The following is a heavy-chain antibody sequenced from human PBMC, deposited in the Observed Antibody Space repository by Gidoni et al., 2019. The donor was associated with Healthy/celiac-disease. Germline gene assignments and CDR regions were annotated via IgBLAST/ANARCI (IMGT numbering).Heavy chain of an antibody. Sequence: QVQLQESGPGLVKPSETLSLTCTVSGGSISSYYWSWIRQPPGKGLEWIGYIYYSGSTNYNPSLKSRVTISVDTSKNQFSLKLSSVTAADTAVYYCARDSVPDAFDIWGQGTMVTVSS. CDR3: ARDSVPDAFDI. CDR1: GGSISSYY. J-gene: IGHJ3*02. CDR2: IYYSGST. V-gene: IGHV4-59*01.